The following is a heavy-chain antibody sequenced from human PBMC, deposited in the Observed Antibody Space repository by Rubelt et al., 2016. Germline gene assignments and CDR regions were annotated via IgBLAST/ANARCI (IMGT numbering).Heavy chain of an antibody. D-gene: IGHD3-10*01. Sequence: QVQLQESGPGLVKPSETLSLTCTVSGGSISDYHWNWIRQAPGQGLELIGYIYYSGSTNYNPSLQSRITMSVDTSKNQFSLKLSAWTAAETAVDYCARESRLSYTCYFDLWGRGTLVTVSS. CDR1: GGSISDYH. CDR2: IYYSGST. J-gene: IGHJ2*01. CDR3: ARESRLSYTCYFDL. V-gene: IGHV4-59*01.